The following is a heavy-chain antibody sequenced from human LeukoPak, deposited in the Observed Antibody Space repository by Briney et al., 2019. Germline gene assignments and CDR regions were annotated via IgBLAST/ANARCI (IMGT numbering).Heavy chain of an antibody. Sequence: GGSLRLSCATSGFSFSRYAMHWVRQAPGKGLEYVSAISSNGGSTYYAKSVKGRFVISRDNSKNTLNLQVGSLRAEDMAVYYCARVQAVFQNFDYWGQGTLVTVSS. V-gene: IGHV3-64*01. CDR2: ISSNGGST. CDR3: ARVQAVFQNFDY. CDR1: GFSFSRYA. J-gene: IGHJ4*02.